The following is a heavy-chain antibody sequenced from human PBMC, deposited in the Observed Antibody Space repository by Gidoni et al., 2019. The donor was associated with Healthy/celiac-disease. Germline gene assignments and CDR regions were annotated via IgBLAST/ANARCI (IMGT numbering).Heavy chain of an antibody. CDR1: GYTLTELS. CDR2: FDPEDGET. CDR3: ATVWIAAPPNHHYYYYGMDV. D-gene: IGHD6-13*01. V-gene: IGHV1-24*01. Sequence: QVQLVQSGAEVKKPGASVKVSCKVSGYTLTELSMHWVRQAPGKGLEWMGGFDPEDGETIYAQKFQDRVTMTEDTSTDTAYMELSSLRAEDTAVYYCATVWIAAPPNHHYYYYGMDVWGQGTTVTVSS. J-gene: IGHJ6*02.